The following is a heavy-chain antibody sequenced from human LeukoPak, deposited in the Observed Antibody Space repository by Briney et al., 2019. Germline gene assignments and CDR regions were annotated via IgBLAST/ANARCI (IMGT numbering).Heavy chain of an antibody. V-gene: IGHV3-23*01. CDR3: ARAPGRDYYFDY. D-gene: IGHD5-24*01. J-gene: IGHJ4*02. CDR2: ITGGRTT. CDR1: GFTFSNYA. Sequence: QAGGSLRLSCAASGFTFSNYAMSWVRQAPGKGLEWVSGITGGRTTSYAASVKGRFTISRDNSKNTLYLQMNSLRAEDTAVYYCARAPGRDYYFDYWGQGTLVTVSS.